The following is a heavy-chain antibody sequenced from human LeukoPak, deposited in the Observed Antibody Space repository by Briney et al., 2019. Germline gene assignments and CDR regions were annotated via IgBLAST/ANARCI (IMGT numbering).Heavy chain of an antibody. CDR1: GGSFSGYY. CDR3: ARGYDIDV. CDR2: INHSGST. Sequence: SETLSLTCAVYGGSFSGYYWSWIRQPPGKGLEWIGEINHSGSTNYNPSLKSRATISLDTSKNQFSLKLTSVTAADTALFFCARGYDIDVWGQGTTVTVSS. V-gene: IGHV4-34*01. J-gene: IGHJ6*02.